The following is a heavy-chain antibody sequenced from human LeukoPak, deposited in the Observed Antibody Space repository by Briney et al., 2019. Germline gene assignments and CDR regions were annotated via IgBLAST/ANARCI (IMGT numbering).Heavy chain of an antibody. CDR3: AKDPSRGSSGWYKDGMDV. J-gene: IGHJ6*02. CDR2: ISGSGGST. CDR1: GFTFSSYA. D-gene: IGHD6-19*01. Sequence: QTGGSLRLSCAASGFTFSSYAMSWVRQAPGKGLEWVSAISGSGGSTYYADSVKGRFTISRDNSKNTLYLQMNSLRAEDTAVYYCAKDPSRGSSGWYKDGMDVWGQGTTVTVSS. V-gene: IGHV3-23*01.